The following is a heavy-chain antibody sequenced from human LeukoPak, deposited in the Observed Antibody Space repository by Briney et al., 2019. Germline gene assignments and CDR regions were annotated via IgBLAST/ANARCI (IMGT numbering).Heavy chain of an antibody. CDR3: TTGGYHDYVWGSYRYLDY. D-gene: IGHD3-16*02. CDR1: GFTFSNAW. Sequence: GGSLRLSCAASGFTFSNAWMSWVRQAPGKGLEWVGRIKSKTDGGTTDYAAPVKGRFTISRDDSKNTLYLQMNSLKTEDTAVYYCTTGGYHDYVWGSYRYLDYWGQGTLVTVSS. J-gene: IGHJ4*02. CDR2: IKSKTDGGTT. V-gene: IGHV3-15*01.